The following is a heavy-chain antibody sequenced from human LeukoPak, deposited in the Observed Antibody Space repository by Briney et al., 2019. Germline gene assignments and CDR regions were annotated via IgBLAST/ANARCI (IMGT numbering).Heavy chain of an antibody. CDR2: ISGSGGST. D-gene: IGHD6-19*01. V-gene: IGHV3-23*01. J-gene: IGHJ4*02. Sequence: PGGSLRLSCAASGFTFSSYAMSRVRQAPGKGLEWVSAISGSGGSTYYADSVKGRFTISRDNSKNTLYLQMNSLRAEDTAVYYCAKVTLYSSGWSYFDYWGQGTLVTVSS. CDR3: AKVTLYSSGWSYFDY. CDR1: GFTFSSYA.